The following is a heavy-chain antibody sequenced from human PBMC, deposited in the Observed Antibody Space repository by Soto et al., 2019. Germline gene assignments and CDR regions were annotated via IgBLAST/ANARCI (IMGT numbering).Heavy chain of an antibody. V-gene: IGHV4-59*01. D-gene: IGHD6-19*01. CDR2: IYYSGST. CDR3: ARARAVAGTEVFDY. Sequence: QVQLQESGPGLVKPSETLSLTCTVSGGSISSYYWSWIRQPPGKGLEWIGYIYYSGSTNYNPSLKSRVTISVDTSKNQFSLKLSSVTAADTAVYYWARARAVAGTEVFDYWGQGTLVTVSS. CDR1: GGSISSYY. J-gene: IGHJ4*02.